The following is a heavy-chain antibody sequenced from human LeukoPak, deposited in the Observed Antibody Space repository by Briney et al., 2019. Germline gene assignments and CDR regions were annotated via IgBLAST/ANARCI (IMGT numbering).Heavy chain of an antibody. V-gene: IGHV1-3*01. D-gene: IGHD6-19*01. CDR3: ARVPQWLVQRYFDY. CDR1: GYTFTTYP. CDR2: INAGNGNT. J-gene: IGHJ4*02. Sequence: GASVKVSCKASGYTFTTYPINWVRQAPGQRLEWMGWINAGNGNTKYSQKFQGRVTITRDTSASTAYMELSSLRSEDTAVYYCARVPQWLVQRYFDYWGQGTLVTVSS.